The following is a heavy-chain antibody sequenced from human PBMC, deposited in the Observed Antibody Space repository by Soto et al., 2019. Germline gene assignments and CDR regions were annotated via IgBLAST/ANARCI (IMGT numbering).Heavy chain of an antibody. V-gene: IGHV3-74*01. CDR3: VRGDGDRYDGHGYLGRH. Sequence: EVQLGESGGGLVQPGGSLRLSCAASGFTFSSYWMHWVGQAPEKGLEWVSRMNMDGNRISYVDSVKGRCTISRDNAKNTFYMEMNSARVEDTAVDYCVRGDGDRYDGHGYLGRHWGQGSLVTVSP. D-gene: IGHD2-21*01. J-gene: IGHJ4*02. CDR2: MNMDGNRI. CDR1: GFTFSSYW.